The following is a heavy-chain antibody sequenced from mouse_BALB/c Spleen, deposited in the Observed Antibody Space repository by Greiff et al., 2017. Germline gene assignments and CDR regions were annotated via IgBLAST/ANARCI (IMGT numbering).Heavy chain of an antibody. CDR3: TVYYGNYDAMDY. J-gene: IGHJ4*01. D-gene: IGHD2-1*01. V-gene: IGHV6-6*02. Sequence: QSGGGLVQPGGSMKLSCVASGFTFSNYWMNWVRQSPEKGLEWVAEIRLKSNNYATHYAESVKGRFTISRDDSKSSVYLQMNNLRAEDTGIYYCTVYYGNYDAMDYWGQGTSVTVSS. CDR1: GFTFSNYW. CDR2: IRLKSNNYAT.